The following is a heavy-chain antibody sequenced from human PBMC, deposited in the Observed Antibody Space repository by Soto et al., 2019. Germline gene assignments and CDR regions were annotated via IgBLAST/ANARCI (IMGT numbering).Heavy chain of an antibody. Sequence: QVQLVESGGGVVQPGRSLRLSCAASGFTFSSYGMHWVRQAPGKGLEWVAVISYDGSNKYYADSVKGRFTISRDNSKNTLYLQMNSPRAEDTAVYYCAKDRERGRRGENYYGMDVWGQGTTVTVSS. D-gene: IGHD3-10*01. CDR3: AKDRERGRRGENYYGMDV. CDR2: ISYDGSNK. J-gene: IGHJ6*02. CDR1: GFTFSSYG. V-gene: IGHV3-30*18.